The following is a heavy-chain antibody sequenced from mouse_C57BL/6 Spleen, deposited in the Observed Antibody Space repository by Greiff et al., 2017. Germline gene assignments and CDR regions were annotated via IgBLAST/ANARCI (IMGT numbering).Heavy chain of an antibody. CDR2: ISDGGSYT. J-gene: IGHJ2*01. CDR1: GFTFSSYA. D-gene: IGHD4-1*01. CDR3: ARDGTCTYFDY. V-gene: IGHV5-4*01. Sequence: EVHLVESGGGLVKPGGSLKLSCAASGFTFSSYAMSWVRQTPEKRLEWVATISDGGSYTYYPDNVKGRFTISRDNAKNDLYLQMSHLKSEDTAMYYCARDGTCTYFDYWGQGTTLTVSS.